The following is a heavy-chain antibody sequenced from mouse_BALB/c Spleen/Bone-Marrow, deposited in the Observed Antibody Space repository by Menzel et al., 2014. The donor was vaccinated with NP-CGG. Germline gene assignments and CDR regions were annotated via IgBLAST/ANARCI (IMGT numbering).Heavy chain of an antibody. CDR1: GFDFSRYW. V-gene: IGHV4-1*02. CDR2: IDPESSTI. CDR3: TRLTYYGLTDY. D-gene: IGHD1-2*01. Sequence: EVMLVESGGGLVQPGGSLKLSCTASGFDFSRYWMSLVRQAPGKGLQWIGEIDPESSTINYTPSLKDKFIISRDNAKNTLYLQMSKVRPEDTALYYCTRLTYYGLTDYWGQGTTLTVSS. J-gene: IGHJ2*01.